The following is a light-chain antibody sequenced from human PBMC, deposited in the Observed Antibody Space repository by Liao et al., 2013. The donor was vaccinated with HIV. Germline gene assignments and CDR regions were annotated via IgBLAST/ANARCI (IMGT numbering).Light chain of an antibody. CDR2: YDS. CDR1: NIGSRS. V-gene: IGLV3-21*04. CDR3: QVWDSSSDL. J-gene: IGLJ2*01. Sequence: SYELTQPPSVSVAPGKTANITCGGDNIGSRSVHWYQQKPGQAPVLVIYYDSDRPSGIPERFSGSNSGNTATLTISRVEAGDEADYYCQVWDSSSDLFGGGTKLTVL.